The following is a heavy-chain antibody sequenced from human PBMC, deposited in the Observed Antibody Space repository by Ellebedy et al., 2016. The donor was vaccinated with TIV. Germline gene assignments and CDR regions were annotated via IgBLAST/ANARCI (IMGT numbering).Heavy chain of an antibody. CDR3: ARVSNGNTVVDY. D-gene: IGHD2-21*01. V-gene: IGHV4-34*01. CDR1: GGSFSGYF. CDR2: INPSGTT. J-gene: IGHJ4*02. Sequence: SQTLSLTCGVYGGSFSGYFWSWIRQPPGKGLEWIGEINPSGTTNYNPSLKSRVTISVDTPKKQFSLRLTSVTAADTAVYYCARVSNGNTVVDYWGQGTLVTVSS.